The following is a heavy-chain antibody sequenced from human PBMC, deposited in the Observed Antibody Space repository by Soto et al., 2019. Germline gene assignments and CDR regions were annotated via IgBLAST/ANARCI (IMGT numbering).Heavy chain of an antibody. CDR3: ATHLTTVTPQGMDV. V-gene: IGHV1-69*13. CDR2: IIPIFGTA. D-gene: IGHD4-4*01. CDR1: GGTFSSYA. Sequence: ASVKVSCKASGGTFSSYAISWVRQAPGQGLEWMGGIIPIFGTANYAQKFQGRVTITADESTSTAYMELSSLRSEDTAVYYCATHLTTVTPQGMDVWGQGTTVTVSS. J-gene: IGHJ6*02.